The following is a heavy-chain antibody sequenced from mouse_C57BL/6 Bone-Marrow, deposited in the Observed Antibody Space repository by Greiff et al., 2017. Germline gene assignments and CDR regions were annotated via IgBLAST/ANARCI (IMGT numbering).Heavy chain of an antibody. V-gene: IGHV1-19*01. J-gene: IGHJ3*01. CDR1: GYY. CDR3: ASFLGYPFAY. D-gene: IGHD3-2*02. CDR2: INPYNGGT. Sequence: VQLQQSGPVLVKPGASVKMSCKASGYYMNWVKQSHGKSLEWIGVINPYNGGTSYNQKFKGKATLTVDKSSSTAYMELNSLTSEDSAVYYCASFLGYPFAYWGQGTLVTVSA.